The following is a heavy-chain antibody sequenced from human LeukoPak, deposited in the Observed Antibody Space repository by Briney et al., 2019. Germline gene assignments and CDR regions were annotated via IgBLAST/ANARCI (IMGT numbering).Heavy chain of an antibody. V-gene: IGHV3-48*04. Sequence: SGGSLRLSCAASGFTFSSYSMNWVRQAPGKGLEWVSYISSSSSTIYYADSVKGRFTISRDNAKNSLYLQMNSLRAEDTAVYYCARGASLRGYYDSSGYYDHGDAFDIWGQGTMVTVSS. CDR2: ISSSSSTI. D-gene: IGHD3-22*01. J-gene: IGHJ3*02. CDR1: GFTFSSYS. CDR3: ARGASLRGYYDSSGYYDHGDAFDI.